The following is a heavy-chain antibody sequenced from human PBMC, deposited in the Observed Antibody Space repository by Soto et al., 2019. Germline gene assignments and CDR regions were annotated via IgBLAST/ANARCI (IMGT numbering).Heavy chain of an antibody. CDR1: GFTFSSYA. V-gene: IGHV3-30-3*01. D-gene: IGHD6-13*01. CDR2: ISYDANNK. J-gene: IGHJ4*02. CDR3: ARGYSSSSAAFDY. Sequence: QVQLVESGGGVVQPGRSLRLSCAASGFTFSSYAIHWVRQAPGKGLEWVSIISYDANNKYYADSVKGRFTISRDNSKNTLYLQMNSLRAEDTAVYYCARGYSSSSAAFDYWGQGTLLTVSS.